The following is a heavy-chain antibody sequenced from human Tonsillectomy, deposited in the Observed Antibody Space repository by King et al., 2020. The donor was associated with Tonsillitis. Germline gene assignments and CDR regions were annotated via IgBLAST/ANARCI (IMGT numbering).Heavy chain of an antibody. D-gene: IGHD2-15*01. CDR3: ARDRGYCGTSDSYPLPGMDV. J-gene: IGHJ6*02. CDR2: ISGSGTTI. V-gene: IGHV3-11*01. CDR1: GFTFSDYY. Sequence: VQLVDSGGGLVKPGGSLRLSCAASGFTFSDYYMSWVRQAPGKGLEWLSYISGSGTTISYADSVRVRFTISRDNAKNSLYLQMTSLRAEDTAVYYCARDRGYCGTSDSYPLPGMDVWGQGTTVTVSS.